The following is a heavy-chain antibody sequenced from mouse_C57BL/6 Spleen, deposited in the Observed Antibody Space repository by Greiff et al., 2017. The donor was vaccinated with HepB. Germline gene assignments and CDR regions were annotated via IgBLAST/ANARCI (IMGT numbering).Heavy chain of an antibody. CDR3: ARKRVYYGSSSFAY. CDR2: IWSGGST. CDR1: GFSLTSYG. D-gene: IGHD1-1*01. J-gene: IGHJ3*01. Sequence: VQLQQSGPGLVQPSQSLSITCTVSGFSLTSYGVHWVRQSPGKGLEWLGVIWSGGSTDYNAAFISRLSISKDNSKSQVFFKMNSLQADDTAIYYCARKRVYYGSSSFAYWGQGTLVTVSA. V-gene: IGHV2-2*01.